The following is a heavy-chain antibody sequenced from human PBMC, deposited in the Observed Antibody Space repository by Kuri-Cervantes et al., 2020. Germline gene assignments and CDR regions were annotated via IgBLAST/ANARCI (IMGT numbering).Heavy chain of an antibody. J-gene: IGHJ6*02. CDR1: RFNFSSYG. Sequence: GGSLRLSCAASRFNFSSYGMHWVRLAPGKGLEWVAVIWYDGSKKFYADSVKGRFTISRDNSKNTLYLQMNSLRAEDTAVYYCAREDIVVVPAAILGYGGMDVWGQGTTVTVSS. CDR3: AREDIVVVPAAILGYGGMDV. D-gene: IGHD2-2*02. CDR2: IWYDGSKK. V-gene: IGHV3-33*01.